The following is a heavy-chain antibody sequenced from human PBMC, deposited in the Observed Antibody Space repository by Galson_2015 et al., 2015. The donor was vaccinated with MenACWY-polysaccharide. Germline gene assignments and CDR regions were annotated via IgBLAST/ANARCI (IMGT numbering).Heavy chain of an antibody. CDR1: GYTFAGYY. D-gene: IGHD7-27*01. CDR2: INPNSGGT. CDR3: ARPLGDGGDY. Sequence: SVKVSCKASGYTFAGYYIDWVRQAPGQGLEWMGWINPNSGGTNYAQKFQGRVTITRDTSINTAYMELSRLRSDDTAVYYCARPLGDGGDYWGRGTLVTVSS. J-gene: IGHJ4*02. V-gene: IGHV1-2*02.